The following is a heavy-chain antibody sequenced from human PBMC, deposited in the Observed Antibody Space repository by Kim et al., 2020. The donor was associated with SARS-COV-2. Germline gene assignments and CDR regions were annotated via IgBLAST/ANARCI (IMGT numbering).Heavy chain of an antibody. CDR2: IVVGSGDT. Sequence: SVKVSCKASGFTLSNSAMHWVQQARGQRLEWIGWIVVGSGDTRYSQKFLERVTITRDMSTSTGYMELSGLRSEDTAVYYCAALNRAAVSDTNYDYYGMDVWGQGTTVTVSS. J-gene: IGHJ6*02. CDR3: AALNRAAVSDTNYDYYGMDV. V-gene: IGHV1-58*02. CDR1: GFTLSNSA. D-gene: IGHD6-19*01.